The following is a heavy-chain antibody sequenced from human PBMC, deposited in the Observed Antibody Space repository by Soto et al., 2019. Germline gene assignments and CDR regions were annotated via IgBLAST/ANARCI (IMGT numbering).Heavy chain of an antibody. Sequence: SETLSLTCTVSGGSISSYYWSWIRQPPGKGLEWIGYIYYSGSTNYNPSLKSRVTISVDTSKNQFSLNLSSVTAADTAVYYCARGKGEYYYYYYGMDVWGQGTTVTVSS. CDR1: GGSISSYY. CDR2: IYYSGST. CDR3: ARGKGEYYYYYYGMDV. J-gene: IGHJ6*02. V-gene: IGHV4-59*01.